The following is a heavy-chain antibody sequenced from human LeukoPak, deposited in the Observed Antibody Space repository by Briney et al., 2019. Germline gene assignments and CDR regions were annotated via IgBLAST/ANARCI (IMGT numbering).Heavy chain of an antibody. CDR1: GGSINSGGYY. Sequence: SQTLSLTCTVSGGSINSGGYYWSWIRQPPGKGLEWIGYIYQSESTYYNPSLKSRVTISVDRSKNQFYLNLTSVTAADTAVYYCARDRDLGCWGQGTLVTVSS. CDR2: IYQSEST. CDR3: ARDRDLGC. V-gene: IGHV4-30-2*01. J-gene: IGHJ4*02. D-gene: IGHD3-10*01.